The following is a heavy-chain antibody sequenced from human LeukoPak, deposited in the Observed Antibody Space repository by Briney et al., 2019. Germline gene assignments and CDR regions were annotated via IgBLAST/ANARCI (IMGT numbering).Heavy chain of an antibody. CDR1: GFTFSDYY. CDR3: AKDGDYDILTGWSYTLYYLDY. D-gene: IGHD3-9*01. CDR2: ISSGGSTI. Sequence: PGGSLRLSCAASGFTFSDYYMSWIRQAPGKGLEWVSYISSGGSTIYYADSAKGRFTISRDNSKNTLYLQMNSLRAEDTAVYYCAKDGDYDILTGWSYTLYYLDYWGQGTLVTVSS. J-gene: IGHJ4*02. V-gene: IGHV3-11*01.